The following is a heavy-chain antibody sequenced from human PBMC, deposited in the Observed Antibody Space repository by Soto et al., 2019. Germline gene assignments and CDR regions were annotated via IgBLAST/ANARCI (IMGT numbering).Heavy chain of an antibody. V-gene: IGHV3-66*01. CDR2: IYSDGST. J-gene: IGHJ5*02. CDR3: ARDRRRGWFDP. D-gene: IGHD3-10*01. Sequence: GGSLRLSCAASGFTVSVNYMTWVRQAPGKGLEWVSVIYSDGSTYYADSVKGRFSISRDSSKDTVYLQMNSLRVDDTAVYYCARDRRRGWFDPWGQGTLVTVSS. CDR1: GFTVSVNY.